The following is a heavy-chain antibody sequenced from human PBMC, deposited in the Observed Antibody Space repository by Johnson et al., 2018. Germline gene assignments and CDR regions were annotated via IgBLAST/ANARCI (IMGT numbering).Heavy chain of an antibody. CDR1: GFTFNSFA. Sequence: VQLVQSGGGLVQPGGSLRLSCAASGFTFNSFAMTWVRQAPGKGLEWVSTINGAGSSTYYADSVKGRFTISRDNSKNTLYLQMTSLRADDPAVDYCAKRGLGYWSGSSGLNYYRDVWGKGTTVTVSS. J-gene: IGHJ6*03. CDR2: INGAGSST. D-gene: IGHD2-15*01. CDR3: AKRGLGYWSGSSGLNYYRDV. V-gene: IGHV3-23*04.